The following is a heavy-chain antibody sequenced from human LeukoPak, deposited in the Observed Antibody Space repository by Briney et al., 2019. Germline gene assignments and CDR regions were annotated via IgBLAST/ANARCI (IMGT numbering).Heavy chain of an antibody. CDR1: GGSISSGNYH. Sequence: PSETLSLTCTVSGGSISSGNYHWGWIRQPPGKGLQWIGSIYYSGRTYYNPSLKSRVTIFVDTSKNQFSLKLNSVTAADTAVYYCARLQPTYCGGDCYPDYWGQGTLVTVSS. CDR3: ARLQPTYCGGDCYPDY. CDR2: IYYSGRT. J-gene: IGHJ4*02. V-gene: IGHV4-39*01. D-gene: IGHD2-21*02.